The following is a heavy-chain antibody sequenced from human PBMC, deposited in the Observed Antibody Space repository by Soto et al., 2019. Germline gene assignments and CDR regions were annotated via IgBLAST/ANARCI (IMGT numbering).Heavy chain of an antibody. CDR3: TTGTTGTPGYYYMDV. V-gene: IGHV3-15*01. CDR2: IKSKTDGGTT. Sequence: GGSLRLSCAASGFTFSNAWMSWVRQAPGKGLEWVGRIKSKTDGGTTDYAAPVKGRFTISRDDSKNTLYLQMNSLKTEDTAVYYCTTGTTGTPGYYYMDVWGKGTTVTVSS. J-gene: IGHJ6*03. D-gene: IGHD1-1*01. CDR1: GFTFSNAW.